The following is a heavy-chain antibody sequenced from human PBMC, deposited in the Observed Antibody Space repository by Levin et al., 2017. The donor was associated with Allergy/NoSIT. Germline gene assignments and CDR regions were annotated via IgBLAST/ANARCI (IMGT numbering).Heavy chain of an antibody. CDR3: ARNGSTTGAFDH. V-gene: IGHV4-34*01. J-gene: IGHJ4*02. CDR2: INHYANT. Sequence: SETLSLTCAVYGGSLRGFYWSWIRQTPEKGLEWIGEINHYANTNYNPSFRGRVTISLDTSNNQFSLKMISVTAADTAVYYCARNGSTTGAFDHWGQGALVTVSS. D-gene: IGHD1-14*01. CDR1: GGSLRGFY.